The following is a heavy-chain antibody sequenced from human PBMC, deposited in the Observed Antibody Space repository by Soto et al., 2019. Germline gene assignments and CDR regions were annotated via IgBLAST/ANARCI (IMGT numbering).Heavy chain of an antibody. J-gene: IGHJ4*02. Sequence: SETLSLTCTVSGGSISSYYWSWIRQPPGKALEWIGYIYYSGSTNYNPSLKSRVSISVDTSKNQFSLKLSSVTAADTAVYYCASMGTPATGLYFFDYWGQGSLVSVS. CDR1: GGSISSYY. V-gene: IGHV4-59*01. CDR2: IYYSGST. D-gene: IGHD2-15*01. CDR3: ASMGTPATGLYFFDY.